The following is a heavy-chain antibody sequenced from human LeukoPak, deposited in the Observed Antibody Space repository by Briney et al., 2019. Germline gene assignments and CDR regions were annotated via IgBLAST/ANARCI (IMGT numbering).Heavy chain of an antibody. D-gene: IGHD6-13*01. CDR1: GGSISSYY. CDR2: IYYSGST. V-gene: IGHV4-59*01. J-gene: IGHJ4*01. Sequence: SETLSLTCTVSGGSISSYYWSWIRQPRGKGLEWIGYIYYSGSTNYNPSLKSRVTISVDTSKNQLSLKLSSVTAAGTAVYYCWRGSSSSWYWDYWGQEPWSPSPQ. CDR3: WRGSSSSWYWDY.